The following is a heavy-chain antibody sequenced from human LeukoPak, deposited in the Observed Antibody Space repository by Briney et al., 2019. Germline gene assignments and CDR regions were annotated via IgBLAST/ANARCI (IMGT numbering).Heavy chain of an antibody. CDR1: GYTFTSYG. CDR2: ISAYNGNT. V-gene: IGHV1-18*01. J-gene: IGHJ4*02. CDR3: ARVSDPPYYYDSSGEKDY. Sequence: VASVKVSCKASGYTFTSYGISWVRQAPGQGLEWMGWISAYNGNTNYAQKLQGRVTMTTDTSTSTAYMELRSLRSDDTAVYYCARVSDPPYYYDSSGEKDYWGQGTLVTVSS. D-gene: IGHD3-22*01.